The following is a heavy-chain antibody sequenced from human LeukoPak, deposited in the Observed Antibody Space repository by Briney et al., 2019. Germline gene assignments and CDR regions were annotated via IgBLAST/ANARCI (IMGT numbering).Heavy chain of an antibody. CDR2: ISHSVSTI. CDR3: ANGSVAGPFWDSFDY. CDR1: GFTFSSYE. J-gene: IGHJ4*02. V-gene: IGHV3-48*03. Sequence: GGSLRLSCAASGFTFSSYEMNWVRQAPGKGLEWVSYISHSVSTIYYADSVKGRFTISRDNAKNSLYLQMNSLRAEDTALYYCANGSVAGPFWDSFDYWGQGTLVTVSS. D-gene: IGHD6-19*01.